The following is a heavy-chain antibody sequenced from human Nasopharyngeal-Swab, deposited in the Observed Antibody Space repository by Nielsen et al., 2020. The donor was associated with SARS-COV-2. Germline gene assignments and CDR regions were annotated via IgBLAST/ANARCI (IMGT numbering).Heavy chain of an antibody. D-gene: IGHD6-19*01. Sequence: GESLKISCVASGFTYSTYAMSWVRLAPGKGLEWVSGISGSGDNTYYADSVKGRFTISRDNSKNSLSLQMNSLTTEDTAMYYCAKEGGLVESNGWYYFDYWGQGTLVTVSS. CDR3: AKEGGLVESNGWYYFDY. J-gene: IGHJ4*02. V-gene: IGHV3-43*02. CDR1: GFTYSTYA. CDR2: ISGSGDNT.